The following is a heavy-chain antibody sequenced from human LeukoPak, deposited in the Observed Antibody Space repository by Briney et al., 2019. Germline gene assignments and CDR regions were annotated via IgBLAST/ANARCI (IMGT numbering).Heavy chain of an antibody. J-gene: IGHJ4*02. Sequence: ASVKVSCKASGYTFTGYYMHWVRQAPGQGLEWMGWINPNSGGTNYAQKFQGGVTMTRDTSISTAYMELSRLRSDDTAVYYCARGGYLEWLSSVDYWGQGTLVTVSS. CDR1: GYTFTGYY. V-gene: IGHV1-2*02. D-gene: IGHD3-3*01. CDR3: ARGGYLEWLSSVDY. CDR2: INPNSGGT.